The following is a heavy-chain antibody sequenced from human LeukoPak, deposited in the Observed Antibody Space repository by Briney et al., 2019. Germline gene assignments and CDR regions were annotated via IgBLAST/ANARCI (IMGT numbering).Heavy chain of an antibody. CDR1: GGSISSYY. D-gene: IGHD4-23*01. CDR2: IYYSGST. Sequence: PSETLSLTCTVSGGSISSYYWSWIRQPPGKGLEWIGYIYYSGSTNYNPSLKSRVTISVDTSKNQFSLKLSFVPAADTAVYYCAREKGGNSADAFDIWGQGTMVTVSS. CDR3: AREKGGNSADAFDI. J-gene: IGHJ3*02. V-gene: IGHV4-59*01.